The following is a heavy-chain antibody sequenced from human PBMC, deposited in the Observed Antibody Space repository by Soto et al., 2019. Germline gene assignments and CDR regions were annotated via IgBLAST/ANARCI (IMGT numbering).Heavy chain of an antibody. Sequence: GGSLRLSCAASGFTFSGSAMHWVRQASGKGLEWVGRIRSKANSYATAYAASVKGRFTISRDDSKNTAYLQMNSLKTEDTAVYYCTTRDLGYCSGGSCYVVDFDYWGQGTLVTVSS. V-gene: IGHV3-73*01. CDR2: IRSKANSYAT. D-gene: IGHD2-15*01. CDR3: TTRDLGYCSGGSCYVVDFDY. J-gene: IGHJ4*02. CDR1: GFTFSGSA.